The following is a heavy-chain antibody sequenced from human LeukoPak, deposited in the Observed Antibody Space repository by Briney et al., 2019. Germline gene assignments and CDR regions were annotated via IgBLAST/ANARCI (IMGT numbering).Heavy chain of an antibody. J-gene: IGHJ4*02. CDR2: ISSSSSYI. V-gene: IGHV3-21*01. CDR1: GFTFSSYS. D-gene: IGHD6-19*01. Sequence: PGGSLRLSCAASGFTFSSYSMNWVRQAPGKGLEWVSSISSSSSYIYYADSVKGRITISRDNAKNPLSLQMNSLRAEDTPLYYCARVRNGGIAVAGTMSYWGQGTLGTVS. CDR3: ARVRNGGIAVAGTMSY.